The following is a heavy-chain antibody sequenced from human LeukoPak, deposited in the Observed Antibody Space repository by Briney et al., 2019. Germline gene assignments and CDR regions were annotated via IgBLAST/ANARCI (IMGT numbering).Heavy chain of an antibody. CDR1: GFTFSSYG. CDR2: IWYDGSKK. Sequence: GGSLMLSCAASGFTFSSYGMHWVRQAPGKGLEWVAVIWYDGSKKYYAESVKGRFTISRDNSKNTLYLQMNSLRAEDTAVYYCTRRDGDNDRGFDYWGQGTLVTFSS. CDR3: TRRDGDNDRGFDY. V-gene: IGHV3-33*01. J-gene: IGHJ4*02. D-gene: IGHD4-23*01.